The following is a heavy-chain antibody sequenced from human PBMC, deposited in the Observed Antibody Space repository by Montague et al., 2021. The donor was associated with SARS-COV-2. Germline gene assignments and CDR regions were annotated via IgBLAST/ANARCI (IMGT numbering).Heavy chain of an antibody. CDR2: IHPYGHT. V-gene: IGHV4-34*01. CDR1: SGPLSAYY. D-gene: IGHD3-22*01. CDR3: ARERSADYYDGSGYHSYKYGMDV. Sequence: SETLSLTCEVDSGPLSAYYWSWVRQPPGKGLEWIGEIHPYGHTSYNPSLMSRVTLSLGTSSNPFSLKLTSVTAADTAVYYCARERSADYYDGSGYHSYKYGMDVWGQGTTVTVSS. J-gene: IGHJ6*02.